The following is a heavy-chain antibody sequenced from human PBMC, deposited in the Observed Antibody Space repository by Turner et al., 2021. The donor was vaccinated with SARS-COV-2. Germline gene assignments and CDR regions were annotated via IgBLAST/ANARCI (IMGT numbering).Heavy chain of an antibody. CDR1: GFTISSYW. Sequence: EVQLVESGAGLGQPGGSLRLSYVASGFTISSYWMSLVRQAQGKGVGWVANIMKDGSEKYYVDSVKGRFTISRDNAKNSLYLQMNSLRAEDTAVYYCAREESGSFGAYGMDVWGQGTTVTVSS. V-gene: IGHV3-7*03. J-gene: IGHJ6*02. CDR3: AREESGSFGAYGMDV. D-gene: IGHD2-15*01. CDR2: IMKDGSEK.